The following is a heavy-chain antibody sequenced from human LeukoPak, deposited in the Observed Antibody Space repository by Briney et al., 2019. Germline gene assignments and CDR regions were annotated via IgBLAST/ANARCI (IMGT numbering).Heavy chain of an antibody. CDR2: ICHSGST. J-gene: IGHJ4*02. V-gene: IGHV4-38-2*02. CDR3: ASHYDILSGYDY. CDR1: GYSISSGYY. Sequence: SETLSLTCTVSGYSISSGYYWGLSRQPPGKRVEWFGSICHSGSTYYTPSLKSRVTISVDTAKNQFSLKLSSVTAADTAVYYCASHYDILSGYDYWGQGTLVTVSS. D-gene: IGHD3-9*01.